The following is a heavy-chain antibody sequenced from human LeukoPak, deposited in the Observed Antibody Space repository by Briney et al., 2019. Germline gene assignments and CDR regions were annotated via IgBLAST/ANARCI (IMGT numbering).Heavy chain of an antibody. CDR3: ATLAAAGNDY. J-gene: IGHJ4*02. V-gene: IGHV1-69*06. D-gene: IGHD6-13*01. CDR1: GGNFTSYG. Sequence: ASVKVSCKASGGNFTSYGISWVRQAPGQGLEWMGGITPIFGTANYAQKFQGRVTITADKSTSTAYMELSSLRFEDTAVYYCATLAAAGNDYWGQGTLVTVSA. CDR2: ITPIFGTA.